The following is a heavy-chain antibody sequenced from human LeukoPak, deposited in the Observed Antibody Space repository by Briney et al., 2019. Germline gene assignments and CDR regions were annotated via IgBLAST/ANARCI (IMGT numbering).Heavy chain of an antibody. CDR3: AKDQDIVVVPAAGFDY. D-gene: IGHD2-2*01. V-gene: IGHV3-48*03. J-gene: IGHJ4*02. Sequence: GGSLRLSCAASGFTFSNYEMSWVRQAPGKGLEWVSYISSSGSTKYYADSVKGRFTISRDNAKDSLYLQMNSLRAEDTAVYYCAKDQDIVVVPAAGFDYWGQGTLVTVSS. CDR2: ISSSGSTK. CDR1: GFTFSNYE.